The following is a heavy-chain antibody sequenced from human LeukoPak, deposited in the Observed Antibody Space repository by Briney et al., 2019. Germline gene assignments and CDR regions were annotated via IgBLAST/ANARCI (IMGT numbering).Heavy chain of an antibody. CDR2: ISSGSSYI. V-gene: IGHV3-21*01. CDR1: GFTFSSYS. Sequence: GGSLRLSCAASGFTFSSYSMTWVRQAPGKGLEWVSSISSGSSYIYYADSVKGRFTISRDNAKNSLYLQMNSLRAEDTAVYYCARVLGSSWADYWGQGTLVTVSS. CDR3: ARVLGSSWADY. D-gene: IGHD6-13*01. J-gene: IGHJ4*02.